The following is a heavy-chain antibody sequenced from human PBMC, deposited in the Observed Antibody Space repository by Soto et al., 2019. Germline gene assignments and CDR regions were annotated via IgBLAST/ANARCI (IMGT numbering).Heavy chain of an antibody. D-gene: IGHD1-26*01. CDR1: GYSFTSYW. CDR2: IDPSDSYT. CDR3: AYWVYGGSEEAFDY. J-gene: IGHJ4*02. V-gene: IGHV5-10-1*01. Sequence: GESLKISCKGSGYSFTSYWISWVRQMPGKGLEWMGRIDPSDSYTNYSPSFQGHVTISADKSISIAYLQWSSLKASDTAMYYCAYWVYGGSEEAFDYWGQGTLVTVSS.